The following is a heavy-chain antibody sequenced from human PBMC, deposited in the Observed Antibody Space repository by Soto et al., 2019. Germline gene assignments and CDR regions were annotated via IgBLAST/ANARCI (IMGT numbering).Heavy chain of an antibody. CDR2: ISAYTDDP. V-gene: IGHV1-18*01. Sequence: QGQLVQSGAEVKKPGASVKVSCTASGNTFTNFGVTWVRQAPGQGLEWMGWISAYTDDPNYAQKFQGRVTMTIDTSPSTAYLDMRSLTSDETAVYYCARVIPGAEAWFDPWGQGTLVTVSS. CDR3: ARVIPGAEAWFDP. J-gene: IGHJ5*02. D-gene: IGHD2-2*01. CDR1: GNTFTNFG.